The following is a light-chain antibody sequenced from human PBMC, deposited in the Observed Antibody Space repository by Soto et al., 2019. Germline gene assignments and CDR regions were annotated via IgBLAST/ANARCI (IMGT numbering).Light chain of an antibody. J-gene: IGKJ1*01. CDR2: DAS. CDR1: QSVSTNY. CDR3: QQYDGWPRT. Sequence: EITLKQSPATLSLSSGERATLFCVASQSVSTNYVARYQQKPGLAPRLLIYDASSRAAGISHRFSGSGSGTEFTLTISSLQSEDFAVYYCQQYDGWPRTFGQGTKVDI. V-gene: IGKV3D-20*01.